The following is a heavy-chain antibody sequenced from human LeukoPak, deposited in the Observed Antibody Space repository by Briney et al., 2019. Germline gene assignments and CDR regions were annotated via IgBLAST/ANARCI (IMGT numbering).Heavy chain of an antibody. Sequence: PGGSLRLSCAASGFTFRDYFMSWIRQAPGKGLEWVAYTNTAGNTIYYADSMKGRFTISRDNAKNSLYLQMNTLRAEDTVVYYCARATYDSSAVDAFDIWGQGTMVTVSP. CDR3: ARATYDSSAVDAFDI. D-gene: IGHD3-22*01. CDR2: TNTAGNTI. J-gene: IGHJ3*02. V-gene: IGHV3-11*01. CDR1: GFTFRDYF.